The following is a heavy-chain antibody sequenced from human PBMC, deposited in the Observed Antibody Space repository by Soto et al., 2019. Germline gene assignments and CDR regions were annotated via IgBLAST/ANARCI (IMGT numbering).Heavy chain of an antibody. CDR2: IYYSGST. V-gene: IGHV4-31*03. J-gene: IGHJ6*02. CDR3: ARDGPIVAYGSGSGEDRSYGMDV. D-gene: IGHD3-10*01. CDR1: GGSISSGGYY. Sequence: QVQLQESGPGLVKPSQTLSLTCTVSGGSISSGGYYWSWIRQHPGKRLEWIGYIYYSGSTYYNPSLKSRVTISVDTSKNQFSLKLSSVTAADTAVYYCARDGPIVAYGSGSGEDRSYGMDVWGQGTTVTVAS.